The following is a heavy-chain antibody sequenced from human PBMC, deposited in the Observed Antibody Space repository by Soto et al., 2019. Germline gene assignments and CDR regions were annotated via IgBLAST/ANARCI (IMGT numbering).Heavy chain of an antibody. J-gene: IGHJ6*04. CDR2: IYSSGNT. V-gene: IGHV4-59*01. Sequence: QVQLQEAGPGLVKPSETLSLTCTVSGDSISRYYWTWIRQPPGKGLERIGYIYSSGNTNYNPSLMSRVTMSIAASNQHSPLDLSAVTAADTAVYFCARAYTPTWYGYSDLDVWGRGTTVTVSS. CDR3: ARAYTPTWYGYSDLDV. D-gene: IGHD6-13*01. CDR1: GDSISRYY.